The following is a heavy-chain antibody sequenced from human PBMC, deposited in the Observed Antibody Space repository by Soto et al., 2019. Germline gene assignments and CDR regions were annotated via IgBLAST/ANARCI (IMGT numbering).Heavy chain of an antibody. CDR3: AREVSAYSSSWYMSGGDAFDI. V-gene: IGHV1-18*01. CDR1: GYTFTSYG. CDR2: ISAYNGNT. J-gene: IGHJ3*02. D-gene: IGHD6-13*01. Sequence: QVQLVQSGAEVKKPGASVKVSCKASGYTFTSYGISWVRQAPGQGLEWMGWISAYNGNTNYAQKLQGRVTMTTDTSTXXAXMXXRSLRSDDTAVYYCAREVSAYSSSWYMSGGDAFDIWGQGTMVTVSS.